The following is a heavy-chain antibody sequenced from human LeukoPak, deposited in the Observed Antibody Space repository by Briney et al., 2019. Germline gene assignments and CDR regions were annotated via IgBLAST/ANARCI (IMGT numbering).Heavy chain of an antibody. J-gene: IGHJ5*02. V-gene: IGHV4-30-4*01. Sequence: SETLSLTCTVSGGSISSGDYYWSWIRQPPGKGLEWIGYIYYSASTYYNPSLKSRVTISVDTSKNQFSLKLSSVTATDTAVYYCARGGSGSYYNGVWFDPWGQGTLVTVSS. D-gene: IGHD3-10*01. CDR1: GGSISSGDYY. CDR3: ARGGSGSYYNGVWFDP. CDR2: IYYSAST.